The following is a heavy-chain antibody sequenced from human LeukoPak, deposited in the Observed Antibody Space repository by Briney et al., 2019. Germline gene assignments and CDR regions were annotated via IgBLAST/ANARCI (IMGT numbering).Heavy chain of an antibody. CDR2: IIPIFGTA. CDR1: GGTFSTYA. D-gene: IGHD2-15*01. V-gene: IGHV1-69*01. Sequence: SVKVSCKASGGTFSTYAVNWVRQAPGQGLEWMGGIIPIFGTANYAQKFQGRVTITADESTTTAYMDLSSLRSEDTAVYYCARRAPTLGGSNLYYFDYWGQGTLVTVSS. J-gene: IGHJ4*02. CDR3: ARRAPTLGGSNLYYFDY.